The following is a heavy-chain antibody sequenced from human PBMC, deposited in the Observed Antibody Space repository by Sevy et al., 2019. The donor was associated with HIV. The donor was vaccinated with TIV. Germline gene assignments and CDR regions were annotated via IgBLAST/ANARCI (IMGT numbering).Heavy chain of an antibody. J-gene: IGHJ6*02. CDR1: VFTFSNFA. D-gene: IGHD3-22*01. V-gene: IGHV3-30-3*01. CDR3: ANGLRSDSSDYYYSDDYYHGMDV. CDR2: ISYDGSNK. Sequence: GGSLRLSCAASVFTFSNFAMHWVRQAPGKGLEWVAVISYDGSNKYYADSVKGRFTISRDNSKNTLYLQMNSLRPEDTAVYYCANGLRSDSSDYYYSDDYYHGMDVWGQGTTVTVSS.